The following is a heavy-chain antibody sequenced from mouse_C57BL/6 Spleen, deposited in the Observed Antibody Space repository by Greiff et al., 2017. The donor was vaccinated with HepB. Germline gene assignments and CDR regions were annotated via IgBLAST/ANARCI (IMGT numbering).Heavy chain of an antibody. V-gene: IGHV1-61*01. Sequence: QVQLQQPGAELVRPGSSVKLSCKASGYTFTSYWMDWVKQRPGQGLEWIGNIYPSDSETHYNQKFKDKATLTVDKSSSTAYMQLSSLTSEDSAVYYCARGGVRRGSYYYAMDYWGQGTSVTVSS. D-gene: IGHD2-14*01. CDR2: IYPSDSET. J-gene: IGHJ4*01. CDR1: GYTFTSYW. CDR3: ARGGVRRGSYYYAMDY.